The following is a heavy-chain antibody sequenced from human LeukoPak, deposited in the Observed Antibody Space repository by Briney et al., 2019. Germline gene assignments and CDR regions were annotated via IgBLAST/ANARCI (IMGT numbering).Heavy chain of an antibody. CDR2: ISCYNGDT. V-gene: IGHV1-18*01. CDR1: GYTFNHHG. D-gene: IGHD6-19*01. Sequence: ASVKVSCKASGYTFNHHGISWVRQTPGQGLEWMGWISCYNGDTNYAQNLQGRVTMSTDTSTSTAYMELTGLRSADTAVYYCVRDPTNTSGRYAYFDYWGQGTLVTVSS. CDR3: VRDPTNTSGRYAYFDY. J-gene: IGHJ4*02.